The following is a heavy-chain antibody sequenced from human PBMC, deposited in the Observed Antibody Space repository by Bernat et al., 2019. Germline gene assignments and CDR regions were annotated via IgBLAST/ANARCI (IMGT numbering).Heavy chain of an antibody. D-gene: IGHD6-13*01. CDR1: GGSISSSSYY. Sequence: QLQLQESGPGLVKPSETLSLTCTVSGGSISSSSYYWGWIRQPPGKGLEWIGSIYYSGSTYYNPSLTRRVTISVDTSKTQFSLKLSSVTAADTAVYYCARHRGSWYSYGMDVWGQGTTVTVSS. CDR3: ARHRGSWYSYGMDV. J-gene: IGHJ6*02. V-gene: IGHV4-39*01. CDR2: IYYSGST.